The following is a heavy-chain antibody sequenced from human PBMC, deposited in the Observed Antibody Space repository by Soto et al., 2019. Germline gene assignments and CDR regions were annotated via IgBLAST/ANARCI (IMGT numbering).Heavy chain of an antibody. Sequence: GASVKVSCKASGYTFTSYAMHWVSQAPGQRLEWMGWINAGNGNTKYSQKFQGRVTITRDTSASTAYMELSSLRSEDTAVYYCARAAITINYYYYGMDVWGQGTTVTVSS. CDR3: ARAAITINYYYYGMDV. V-gene: IGHV1-3*01. D-gene: IGHD3-3*01. CDR1: GYTFTSYA. CDR2: INAGNGNT. J-gene: IGHJ6*02.